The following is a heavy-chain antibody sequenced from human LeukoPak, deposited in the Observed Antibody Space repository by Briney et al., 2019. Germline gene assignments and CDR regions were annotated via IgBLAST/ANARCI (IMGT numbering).Heavy chain of an antibody. V-gene: IGHV3-30*04. CDR3: ARDGLKKVVVNLLAVFFY. CDR2: ISYDGSNK. D-gene: IGHD3-22*01. Sequence: GWSLRLSCAASGLTFSRYAMHWVRQAPGKGLEWASAISYDGSNKYYADSVKGRFTIARDNSKNTLYLQMNSLRAEDTAVYYCARDGLKKVVVNLLAVFFYCGERALVTVSS. J-gene: IGHJ4*02. CDR1: GLTFSRYA.